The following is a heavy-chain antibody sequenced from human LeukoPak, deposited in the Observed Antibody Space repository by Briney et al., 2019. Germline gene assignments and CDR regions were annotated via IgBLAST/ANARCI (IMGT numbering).Heavy chain of an antibody. Sequence: ASVKVSCKASGYTFTSYYMHWVRQAPGQGLEWMGIINPSGGSTSYAQKFQSRVTMTRDTSTSTVYMELSSLRSEDTAVYYCARGPTVYYDILTGYYTPYYFDYWGQGTLVTVSP. CDR2: INPSGGST. J-gene: IGHJ4*02. V-gene: IGHV1-46*01. D-gene: IGHD3-9*01. CDR3: ARGPTVYYDILTGYYTPYYFDY. CDR1: GYTFTSYY.